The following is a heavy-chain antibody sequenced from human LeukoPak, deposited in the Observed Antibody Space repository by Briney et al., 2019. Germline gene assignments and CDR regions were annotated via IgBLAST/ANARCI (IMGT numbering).Heavy chain of an antibody. CDR2: IYYSGST. D-gene: IGHD1-26*01. V-gene: IGHV4-59*01. Sequence: PSETLSLTCTVSGGSISSYYWSWIRQPPGKGLEWIGYIYYSGSTNYNPSLKSRVTISVDTSKNQFSLKLSPVTAADTAVYYCARSPGSYYDDYWGQGTLVTVSS. J-gene: IGHJ4*02. CDR3: ARSPGSYYDDY. CDR1: GGSISSYY.